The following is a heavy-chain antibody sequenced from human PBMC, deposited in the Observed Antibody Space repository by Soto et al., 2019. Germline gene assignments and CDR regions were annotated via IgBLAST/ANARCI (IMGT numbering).Heavy chain of an antibody. Sequence: QVQLVQSGAEVKKPGASVKVSCKASGYTFTSYGISWVRQAPGQGLEWMGWISAYNGNTNYAQKLQGRVTMTTDTSASTAYMELRSLRSDDTAVYYCARDSEGDTANNWFDPWGQGTLVTVSS. CDR3: ARDSEGDTANNWFDP. V-gene: IGHV1-18*01. D-gene: IGHD5-18*01. J-gene: IGHJ5*02. CDR1: GYTFTSYG. CDR2: ISAYNGNT.